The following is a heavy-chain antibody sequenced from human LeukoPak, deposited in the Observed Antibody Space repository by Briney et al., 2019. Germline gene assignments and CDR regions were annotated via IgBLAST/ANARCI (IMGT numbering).Heavy chain of an antibody. Sequence: GRSLRLSCAASGFTFSDYAMNWVRQAPGKGLEWVSGISWNSSSIYYADSVKGRFTISRDNAKNSLYLQMNSRRAEDTALYYCAIDIKYYNPEAGTTDYCGQGTLVTVSS. CDR2: ISWNSSSI. V-gene: IGHV3-9*01. J-gene: IGHJ4*02. CDR3: AIDIKYYNPEAGTTDY. CDR1: GFTFSDYA. D-gene: IGHD1-14*01.